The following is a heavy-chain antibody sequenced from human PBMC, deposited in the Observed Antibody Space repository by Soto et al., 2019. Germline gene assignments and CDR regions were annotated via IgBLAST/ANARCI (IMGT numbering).Heavy chain of an antibody. V-gene: IGHV3-33*01. CDR3: AREGGDEWIDYYYYGMDV. J-gene: IGHJ6*02. CDR2: IWHDASHE. CDR1: GFDFSNFV. Sequence: QVQLVESGGGVVQPGTSLTLSCAASGFDFSNFVMHWVRQAPGKGLEGVAVIWHDASHEYYGDSVQGRFTISRDNSKHLLYLQMNSLRAEDTAVYYCAREGGDEWIDYYYYGMDVRGHGTKVTVSS. D-gene: IGHD2-21*02.